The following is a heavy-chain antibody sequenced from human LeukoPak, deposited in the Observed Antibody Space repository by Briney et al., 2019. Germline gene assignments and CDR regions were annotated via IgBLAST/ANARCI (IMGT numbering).Heavy chain of an antibody. V-gene: IGHV3-30*18. J-gene: IGHJ6*02. Sequence: GGSLRLSCAASGFTFSSYGMQWVRQAPGKGLEWVAVISYDGSNKYYADSVKGRFTISRDNSKNTLYLQMNSLRAEDTAVYYCAKEVVVPAAAYYYYYYGMDVWGQGTTVTVSS. CDR3: AKEVVVPAAAYYYYYYGMDV. CDR1: GFTFSSYG. D-gene: IGHD2-2*01. CDR2: ISYDGSNK.